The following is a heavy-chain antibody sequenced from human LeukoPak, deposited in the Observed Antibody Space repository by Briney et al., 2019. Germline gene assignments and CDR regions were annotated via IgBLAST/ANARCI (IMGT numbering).Heavy chain of an antibody. CDR3: AKEGPFGELPLDY. V-gene: IGHV3-30*18. CDR1: GFTFSSYG. Sequence: GGSLRLSCAASGFTFSSYGMHWVRQAPGKGLEWVAVISYDGSNKYYADSVKGRFTISRDNSKNTLYLQMNSLRAEDTAVYYCAKEGPFGELPLDYWGQGTLVTVSS. CDR2: ISYDGSNK. J-gene: IGHJ4*02. D-gene: IGHD3-10*01.